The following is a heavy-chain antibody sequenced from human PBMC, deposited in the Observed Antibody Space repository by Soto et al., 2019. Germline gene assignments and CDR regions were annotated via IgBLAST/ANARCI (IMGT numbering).Heavy chain of an antibody. CDR1: GFTFSSYS. V-gene: IGHV3-21*01. D-gene: IGHD4-17*01. CDR2: ISSSSSYI. Sequence: PGGSLRLSCAASGFTFSSYSMNWVRQAPGKGLEWVSSISSSSSYIYYADSVKGRFTISRDNAKNSLYLQMNSLRAEDTAVYYCARDVSPPEYGDARYYYGMDVWGQGTTVTVSS. CDR3: ARDVSPPEYGDARYYYGMDV. J-gene: IGHJ6*02.